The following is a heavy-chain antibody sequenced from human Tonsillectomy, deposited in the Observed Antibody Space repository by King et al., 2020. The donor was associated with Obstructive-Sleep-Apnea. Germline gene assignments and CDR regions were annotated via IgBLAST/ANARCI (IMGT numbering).Heavy chain of an antibody. J-gene: IGHJ4*02. CDR1: GFTFGAYW. V-gene: IGHV3-74*01. Sequence: VQLVESGGGLVQPGGSLRLSCAASGFTFGAYWMNWVRQAPGKGLVWVSRIDSDGSSTVYADSVKGRFTISRDNAKNTLYLQMNSLRAEDTAVFYCARGGHSASFYYWGQGTLVTVSS. CDR2: IDSDGSST. CDR3: ARGGHSASFYY. D-gene: IGHD2-15*01.